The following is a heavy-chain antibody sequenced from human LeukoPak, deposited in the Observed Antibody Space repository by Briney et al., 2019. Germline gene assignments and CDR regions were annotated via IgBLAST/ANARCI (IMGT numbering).Heavy chain of an antibody. CDR2: INYNGETT. CDR3: TRSGDGALDN. V-gene: IGHV3-48*03. D-gene: IGHD3-10*01. J-gene: IGHJ3*02. CDR1: GFTFSAYA. Sequence: GGSLRLSCAASGFTFSAYAMNWVRQTPGKGLEWVSYINYNGETTHYADSVRGRFTISRDNARNSLSLQMNSLRVEDTAVYYCTRSGDGALDNWGPGTMVTVSS.